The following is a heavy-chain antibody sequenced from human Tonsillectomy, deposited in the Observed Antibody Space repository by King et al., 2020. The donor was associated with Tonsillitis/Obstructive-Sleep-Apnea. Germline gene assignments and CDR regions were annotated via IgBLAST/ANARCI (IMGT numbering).Heavy chain of an antibody. V-gene: IGHV4-59*08. CDR3: ARWGGAKNDY. Sequence: QLQESGPGLVKPSETLSLTCIVSGGPISSYYWSWIRQPPGKGLEWIGYIYYSGSTSYNPSLKSRVTISIDTSTNQFSLNLSSVTAADTAVYYCARWGGAKNDYWGQGTLVTVSS. CDR2: IYYSGST. CDR1: GGPISSYY. J-gene: IGHJ4*02. D-gene: IGHD3-16*01.